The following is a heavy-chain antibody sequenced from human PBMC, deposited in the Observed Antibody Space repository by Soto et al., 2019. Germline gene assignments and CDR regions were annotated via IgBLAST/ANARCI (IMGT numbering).Heavy chain of an antibody. CDR2: INHSGST. Sequence: QVQLQQWGAGLLKPSETLSLTCAVYGGSFSGYYWTWIRQPPGTGLEWIGEINHSGSTYYNPSLKRRVAISVGTSKTHFSLKLTSVTAADTAVYYCVRDKITAVFDYWGHGTLVTGSS. V-gene: IGHV4-34*01. D-gene: IGHD3-10*01. J-gene: IGHJ4*01. CDR3: VRDKITAVFDY. CDR1: GGSFSGYY.